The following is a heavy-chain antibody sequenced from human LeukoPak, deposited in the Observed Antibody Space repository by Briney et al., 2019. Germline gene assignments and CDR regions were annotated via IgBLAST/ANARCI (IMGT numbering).Heavy chain of an antibody. J-gene: IGHJ4*02. V-gene: IGHV1-2*02. CDR2: INPNSGGT. Sequence: GASVKVSCKASGYTFTGYYIHWVRQAPGQGLEWMGWINPNSGGTNSAQKFQGRVTMTRDTSISTVYMELSRLRSDDLAVYYCARVGVGYSGYDPFDSWGQGTLVTVSS. CDR3: ARVGVGYSGYDPFDS. D-gene: IGHD5-12*01. CDR1: GYTFTGYY.